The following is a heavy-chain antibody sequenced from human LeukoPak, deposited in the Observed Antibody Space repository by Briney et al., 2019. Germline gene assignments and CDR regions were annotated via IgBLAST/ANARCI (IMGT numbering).Heavy chain of an antibody. CDR2: ISSSSSYI. Sequence: PGGSLRLSWAASGFTFSSYSINWVRQAPGKGLGWVSSISSSSSYIYYADSVKGRFTISRDNAKNSLYLQMNSLRAEDTAVYYCARALLWYGDAFDIWGRGTMVTVSS. J-gene: IGHJ3*02. V-gene: IGHV3-21*01. CDR3: ARALLWYGDAFDI. CDR1: GFTFSSYS. D-gene: IGHD6-13*01.